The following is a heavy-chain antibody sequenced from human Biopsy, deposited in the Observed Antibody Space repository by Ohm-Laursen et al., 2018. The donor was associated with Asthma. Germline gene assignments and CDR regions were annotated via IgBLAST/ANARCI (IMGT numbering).Heavy chain of an antibody. CDR3: ARAVDYSHYYGIDV. D-gene: IGHD3-10*01. CDR1: GYTFNSAG. V-gene: IGHV1-18*01. Sequence: SSVKVSCKTSGYTFNSAGITWVRQAPGQGLEWMGWISVYNGNTKVAQKLQDRVTMITDTSTSTAYMELGSLRSDDTAAYFCARAVDYSHYYGIDVWGQGTTVTVS. J-gene: IGHJ6*02. CDR2: ISVYNGNT.